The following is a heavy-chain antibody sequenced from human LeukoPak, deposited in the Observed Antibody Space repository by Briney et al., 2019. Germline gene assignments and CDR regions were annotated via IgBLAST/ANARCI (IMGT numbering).Heavy chain of an antibody. CDR2: IRYDGRDDK. V-gene: IGHV3-30*02. CDR1: TFTFSNYD. D-gene: IGHD6-25*01. J-gene: IGHJ4*02. CDR3: ARELHVPDSGIEFDY. Sequence: RGSLRLSCAASTFTFSNYDMHWVRQAPGKGRECVAFIRYDGRDDKYSADSVRGRFTISRDNYKNTLFLQMNRLRPEDTAVYYCARELHVPDSGIEFDYWGQGHLVTVSS.